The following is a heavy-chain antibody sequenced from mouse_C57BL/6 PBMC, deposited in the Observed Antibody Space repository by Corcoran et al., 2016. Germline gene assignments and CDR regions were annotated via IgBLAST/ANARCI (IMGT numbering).Heavy chain of an antibody. CDR3: ARWLLPLYYFDY. V-gene: IGHV9-3*01. Sequence: QIQLVQSGPELKKPGETVKISCKASGYTFTTYGMSWVKQAPGKGLKWMGWINTYSGVPTYVDDFKGRFAFSLETSASTAYLQINNLKNEDTATYFCARWLLPLYYFDYWGQGTTLTVSS. D-gene: IGHD2-3*01. CDR1: GYTFTTYG. J-gene: IGHJ2*01. CDR2: INTYSGVP.